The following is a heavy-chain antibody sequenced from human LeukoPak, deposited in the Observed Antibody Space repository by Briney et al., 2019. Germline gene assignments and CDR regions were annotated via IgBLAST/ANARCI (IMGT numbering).Heavy chain of an antibody. D-gene: IGHD6-19*01. CDR2: ISAYNGNT. Sequence: ASVKVSCKASGYTFTSYGISWVRQAPGQGLEWMGWISAYNGNTNCAQKLQGRVTMTTDTSTSTAYMELRSLRSDDTAVYYCARDPVAGPLGSWFDPWGQGTLVTVSS. CDR1: GYTFTSYG. CDR3: ARDPVAGPLGSWFDP. V-gene: IGHV1-18*04. J-gene: IGHJ5*02.